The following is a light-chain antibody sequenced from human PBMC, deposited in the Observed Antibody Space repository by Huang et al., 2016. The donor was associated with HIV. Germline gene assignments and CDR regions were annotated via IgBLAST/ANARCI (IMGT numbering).Light chain of an antibody. CDR1: QSISNF. CDR2: DAS. CDR3: QQRSSWPPFT. V-gene: IGKV3-11*01. Sequence: EILLTQSPATLSLSPGERATLSCRASQSISNFLAWYQQRPGQPPRLLIYDASTRATCIPDRFSGSGSDTDFTLTISNLEPEDFAVYYCQQRSSWPPFTFGPGTKVDF. J-gene: IGKJ3*01.